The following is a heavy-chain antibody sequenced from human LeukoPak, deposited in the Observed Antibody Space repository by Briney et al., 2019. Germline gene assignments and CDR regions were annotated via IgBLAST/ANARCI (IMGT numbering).Heavy chain of an antibody. J-gene: IGHJ4*02. CDR2: IIPIFGTA. V-gene: IGHV1-69*01. CDR1: GGTFSSYA. CDR3: AREVEEYCSGGSCYGAHY. D-gene: IGHD2-15*01. Sequence: GSSVKVSCKASGGTFSSYAISWVRQAPGQGLEWMGGIIPIFGTANHAQKFQGRVTITADESTSTAYMELSSLRSEDTAVYYCAREVEEYCSGGSCYGAHYWGQGTLVTVSS.